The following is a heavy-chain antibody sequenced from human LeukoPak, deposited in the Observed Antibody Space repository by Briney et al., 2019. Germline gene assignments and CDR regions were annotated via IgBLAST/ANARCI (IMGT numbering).Heavy chain of an antibody. Sequence: SETLSLTCAVSGYSISSGYYWGWIRQPPGKGLEWIGSIYHSGSTYYNPSLKSRVTISVDTSKNQFSLKLSSVIAADTAVYYCARRPGYYFDYWGQGTLVTVSS. J-gene: IGHJ4*02. V-gene: IGHV4-38-2*01. CDR1: GYSISSGYY. CDR2: IYHSGST. CDR3: ARRPGYYFDY.